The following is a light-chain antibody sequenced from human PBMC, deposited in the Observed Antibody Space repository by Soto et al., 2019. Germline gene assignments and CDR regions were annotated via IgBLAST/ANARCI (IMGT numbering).Light chain of an antibody. CDR3: ASWDDSLSGVV. CDR2: RAN. Sequence: QSVLTQPPSASGTPGQRVTISCSGSNSNVGSYYVYWYQQLPGTAPKLLIYRANQRPSGVPDRFSGSKSGTSASLAISGLRSEDEAGYYCASWDDSLSGVVFGGGTKLTVL. V-gene: IGLV1-47*01. J-gene: IGLJ2*01. CDR1: NSNVGSYY.